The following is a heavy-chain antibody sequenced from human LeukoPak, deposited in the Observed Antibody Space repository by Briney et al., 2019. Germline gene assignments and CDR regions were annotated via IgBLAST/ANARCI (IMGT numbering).Heavy chain of an antibody. V-gene: IGHV3-11*04. J-gene: IGHJ4*02. D-gene: IGHD2-8*01. CDR1: GFTFSDYY. CDR2: ISSSGSTI. Sequence: GGSLRLSCAASGFTFSDYYMSWIRQAPGKGLEWVSYISSSGSTIYYADSVKGRFTISRDNAKNSLYLQMNSLREEDTAVYYCARYVPADIVLMVYGFDYLGEGTLVTDSP. CDR3: ARYVPADIVLMVYGFDY.